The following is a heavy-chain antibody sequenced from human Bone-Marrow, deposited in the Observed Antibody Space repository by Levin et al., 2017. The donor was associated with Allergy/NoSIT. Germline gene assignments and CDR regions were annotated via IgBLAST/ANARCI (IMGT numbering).Heavy chain of an antibody. J-gene: IGHJ3*02. Sequence: QAGGSLRLSCAASGFTFSSYGMHWVRQAPGKGLEWVAVISYDGSNKYYADSVKGRFTISRDNSKNTLYLQMNSLRAEDTAVYYCAKDGIWVLSSSSWYHDAFDIWGQGTMVTVSS. CDR2: ISYDGSNK. D-gene: IGHD6-13*01. CDR3: AKDGIWVLSSSSWYHDAFDI. V-gene: IGHV3-30*18. CDR1: GFTFSSYG.